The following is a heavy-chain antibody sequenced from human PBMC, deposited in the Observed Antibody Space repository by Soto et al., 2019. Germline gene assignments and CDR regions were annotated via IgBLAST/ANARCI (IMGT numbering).Heavy chain of an antibody. V-gene: IGHV2-5*02. Sequence: QITLKESGPTLVKPTQTLTLTCTFSGFSLTTDRVGVGWIRQPPGGALEWLAVIYWDDSKTYRPALESRLTITQDTSKDQVALTMTSMDSLDTATYYCAHAYGGRSLYWGQGTLVTVSS. CDR1: GFSLTTDRVG. J-gene: IGHJ4*02. CDR2: IYWDDSK. CDR3: AHAYGGRSLY. D-gene: IGHD1-26*01.